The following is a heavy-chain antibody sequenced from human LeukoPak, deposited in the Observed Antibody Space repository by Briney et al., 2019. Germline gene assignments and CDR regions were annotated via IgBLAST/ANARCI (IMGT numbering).Heavy chain of an antibody. CDR2: IYYSGST. Sequence: SETLSLTCTVSGGSISSYYWSWIRQPPGKGLEWIRYIYYSGSTNYNPSLKSRVTISVDTSKNQFSLKLSSVTAADTAVYYCARHGGEIKYGSDNWFDPWGQGTLVTVSS. CDR3: ARHGGEIKYGSDNWFDP. J-gene: IGHJ5*02. CDR1: GGSISSYY. V-gene: IGHV4-59*08. D-gene: IGHD3-10*01.